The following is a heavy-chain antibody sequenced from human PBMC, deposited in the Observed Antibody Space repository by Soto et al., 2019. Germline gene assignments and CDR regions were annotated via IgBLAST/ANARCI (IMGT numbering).Heavy chain of an antibody. Sequence: SETLSLTCTVSGGSISSYYWSWIRQPPGKGLEWIGYIYYSGSTNYNPSLKSRVTISVDTSKNQFSLKLSSVTAADTAVYYCARGIGSYYYGMDVWGQGTTVTVSS. V-gene: IGHV4-59*01. CDR1: GGSISSYY. D-gene: IGHD1-26*01. CDR3: ARGIGSYYYGMDV. J-gene: IGHJ6*02. CDR2: IYYSGST.